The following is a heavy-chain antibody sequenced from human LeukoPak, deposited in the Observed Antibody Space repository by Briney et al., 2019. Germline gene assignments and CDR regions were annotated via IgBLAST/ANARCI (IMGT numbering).Heavy chain of an antibody. Sequence: SETLSLTCSVSGYSIRSGYQWGWIRQAPGKGLEWIGSNNYSGRTYDNPSLKSRVTISIDTSKNQIFLKLRSTTAADTAHYYCARAEINDYNRYWGQGILVIVSS. J-gene: IGHJ4*02. V-gene: IGHV4-38-2*01. CDR3: ARAEINDYNRY. D-gene: IGHD4-11*01. CDR2: NNYSGRT. CDR1: GYSIRSGYQ.